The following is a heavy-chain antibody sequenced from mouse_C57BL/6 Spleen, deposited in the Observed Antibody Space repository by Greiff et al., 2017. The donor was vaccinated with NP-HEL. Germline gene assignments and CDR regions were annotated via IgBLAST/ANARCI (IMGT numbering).Heavy chain of an antibody. CDR1: GFTFSDYY. CDR3: ARSDGYSWFAY. CDR2: INYDGSST. V-gene: IGHV5-16*01. J-gene: IGHJ3*01. D-gene: IGHD2-3*01. Sequence: EVHLVESEGGLVQPGSSMKLSCTASGFTFSDYYMAWVRQVPEKGLEWVANINYDGSSTYYLDSLKSRFIISRDNAKNILYLQMSSLKSEDTATYYCARSDGYSWFAYWGQGTLGTVSA.